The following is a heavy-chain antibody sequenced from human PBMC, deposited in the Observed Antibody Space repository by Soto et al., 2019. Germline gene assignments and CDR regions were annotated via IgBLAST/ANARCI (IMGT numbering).Heavy chain of an antibody. D-gene: IGHD6-19*01. J-gene: IGHJ4*02. Sequence: QLQLQESGPGLVKPSGTLSLTCTVSAGSISSSSYYWGWIRQPPGKGLEWIGSIYYSGSTYYNPSLKSRVTISVDTSKNQFSLKLSSVTAADTAVYYCATPGQWLVRSHYFDYWGQGTLVNVSS. V-gene: IGHV4-39*01. CDR1: AGSISSSSYY. CDR3: ATPGQWLVRSHYFDY. CDR2: IYYSGST.